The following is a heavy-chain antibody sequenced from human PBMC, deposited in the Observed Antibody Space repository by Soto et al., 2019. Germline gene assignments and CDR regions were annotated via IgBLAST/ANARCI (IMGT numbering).Heavy chain of an antibody. CDR3: AKDAGFSNSWYLIY. V-gene: IGHV3-30*18. J-gene: IGHJ4*02. CDR2: ISYDGTNK. D-gene: IGHD6-13*01. CDR1: GFTFSSYG. Sequence: QVQLVESGGGLVQPGRSLRLSCAASGFTFSSYGMHWVRQAPGKGLEWVAVISYDGTNKYFADSVKGRFTISRDNSKNPLYLQMNSLRAEATAVYYCAKDAGFSNSWYLIYWGQGTLVTVSS.